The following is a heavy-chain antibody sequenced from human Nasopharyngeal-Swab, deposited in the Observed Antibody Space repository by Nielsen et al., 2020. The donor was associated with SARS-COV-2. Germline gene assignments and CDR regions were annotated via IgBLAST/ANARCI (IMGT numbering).Heavy chain of an antibody. J-gene: IGHJ4*02. CDR2: TYYRSKWYS. CDR3: ARGYRNGLGV. Sequence: WIRQSPSRGLEWLGRTYYRSKWYSDYVLSVTSRMTINTDTSKNQFSLQLNSVTPEDTAVYYCARGYRNGLGVWGQGTLVTVSS. D-gene: IGHD6-19*01. V-gene: IGHV6-1*01.